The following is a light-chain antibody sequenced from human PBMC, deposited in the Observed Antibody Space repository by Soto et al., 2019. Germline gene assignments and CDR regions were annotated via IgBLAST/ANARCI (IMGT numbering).Light chain of an antibody. V-gene: IGKV2-28*01. CDR3: MQALQTPLT. CDR2: LGS. Sequence: DRVMTQSPLSLPVTPGEPASISCRSSQSLLHSNGYNYLDWYLQKPGQSPQLLIYLGSNRASGVPDRFSGSGSGTDFTLKISRVEAEDVGVYYCMQALQTPLTFGGGTKVDIK. CDR1: QSLLHSNGYNY. J-gene: IGKJ4*01.